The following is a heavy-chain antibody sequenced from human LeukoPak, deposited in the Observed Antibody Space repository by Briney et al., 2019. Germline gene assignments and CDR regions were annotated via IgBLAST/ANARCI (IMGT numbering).Heavy chain of an antibody. D-gene: IGHD3-10*01. J-gene: IGHJ5*02. CDR2: INPNSGGT. CDR1: GYIFTSYY. Sequence: ASVSVSCKASGYIFTSYYTHWVRQAPGQGLEWMGWINPNSGGTNYAQKFQGRVTMTRDTSISTAYMELSRLRSDDTAVYYCARGEGITMVRGASTYFDPWGQGTLVTVSS. V-gene: IGHV1-2*02. CDR3: ARGEGITMVRGASTYFDP.